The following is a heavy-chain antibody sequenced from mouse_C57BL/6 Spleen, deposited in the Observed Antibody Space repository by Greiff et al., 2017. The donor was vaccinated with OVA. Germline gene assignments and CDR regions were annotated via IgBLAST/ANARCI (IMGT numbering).Heavy chain of an antibody. J-gene: IGHJ2*01. D-gene: IGHD1-1*01. CDR3: ARRLYYYGSSSGYFDY. V-gene: IGHV1-52*01. CDR1: GYTFTSYW. CDR2: IDPSDSET. Sequence: QVQLQQPGAELVRPGSSVKLSCKASGYTFTSYWMHWVKQRPIQGLEWIGNIDPSDSETHYNQKFKDKATLTVDKSSSTAYMQLSSLTSEDSAVYYCARRLYYYGSSSGYFDYWGQGTTLTVSS.